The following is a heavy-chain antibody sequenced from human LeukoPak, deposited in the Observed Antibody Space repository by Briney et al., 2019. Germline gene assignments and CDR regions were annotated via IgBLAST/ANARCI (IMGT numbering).Heavy chain of an antibody. J-gene: IGHJ6*02. CDR1: GYNFLTYA. Sequence: ASVKVSCKASGYNFLTYAITWVRQAPGQGLEWVGRISTYNGDTDSARKFHGGVTMTTDTSTSTAYMELRSLRSDDTAVYYCTRGGDLVVVAATSADNGMDVWGQGTTVIVSS. CDR2: ISTYNGDT. V-gene: IGHV1-18*01. CDR3: TRGGDLVVVAATSADNGMDV. D-gene: IGHD2-2*01.